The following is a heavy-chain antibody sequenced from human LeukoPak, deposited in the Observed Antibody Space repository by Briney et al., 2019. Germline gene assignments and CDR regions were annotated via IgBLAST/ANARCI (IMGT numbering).Heavy chain of an antibody. CDR3: ARAPTQGPVRFFDP. Sequence: GGSLRLSCAASGFTFSSYGMHWVRQAPGKGLEWVALIWYDARDEYYADSVKGRFTISRDNSKNTLYLQMNSLRAEDTAVYYCARAPTQGPVRFFDPWGQGTLVTVSS. V-gene: IGHV3-33*08. J-gene: IGHJ5*02. CDR2: IWYDARDE. CDR1: GFTFSSYG. D-gene: IGHD3-10*01.